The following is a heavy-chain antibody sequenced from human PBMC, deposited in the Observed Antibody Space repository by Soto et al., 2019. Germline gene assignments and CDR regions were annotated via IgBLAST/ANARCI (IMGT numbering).Heavy chain of an antibody. CDR3: ARVLGGFPNFDF. Sequence: QMQLVESGGGVVQPGRSLRLSCAASGFAVSSYGLHWVRQPPGKGLEWLAFISYDGSDKFYADSVKGRFTISRDSSKNTLYLQLNSLRAEVTAVYYCARVLGGFPNFDFWVQGTLVTVSS. CDR1: GFAVSSYG. J-gene: IGHJ4*02. D-gene: IGHD2-15*01. V-gene: IGHV3-30-3*01. CDR2: ISYDGSDK.